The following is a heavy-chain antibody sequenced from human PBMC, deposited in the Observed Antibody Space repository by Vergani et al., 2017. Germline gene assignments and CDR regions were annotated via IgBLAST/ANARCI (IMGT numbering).Heavy chain of an antibody. J-gene: IGHJ6*02. CDR3: ASRGYSYGYGYYYGMDV. D-gene: IGHD5-18*01. CDR1: GFTFSSYA. CDR2: ISGSGGST. Sequence: VQLVESGGGLVKPGGSLRLSCAASGFTFSSYAMSWVRQAPGKGLEWVSAISGSGGSTYYADSVKGRFTISRDNSKNTLYLQMNSLRAEDTAVYYCASRGYSYGYGYYYGMDVWGQGTTVTVSS. V-gene: IGHV3-23*04.